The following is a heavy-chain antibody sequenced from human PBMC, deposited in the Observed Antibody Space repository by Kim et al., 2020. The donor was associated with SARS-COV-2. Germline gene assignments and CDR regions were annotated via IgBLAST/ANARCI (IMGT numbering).Heavy chain of an antibody. V-gene: IGHV4-34*01. Sequence: SETLSLTCAVYGGSFSGYYWSWIRQPPGKGLEWIGEINHSGSTNYNPSLKSRVTISVDTSKNQFSLKLSSVTAADTAVYYCARSGWQEALDAFDIWGQGTMVTVSS. CDR3: ARSGWQEALDAFDI. D-gene: IGHD6-19*01. J-gene: IGHJ3*02. CDR1: GGSFSGYY. CDR2: INHSGST.